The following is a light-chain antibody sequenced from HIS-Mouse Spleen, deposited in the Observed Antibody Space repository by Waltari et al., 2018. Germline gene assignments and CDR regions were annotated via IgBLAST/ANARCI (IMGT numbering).Light chain of an antibody. CDR2: EVS. V-gene: IGLV2-8*01. CDR1: SSDVGGYNY. Sequence: QSALTQPPSASGSPGQSVTISCTGTSSDVGGYNYVSWYQQHPGKAPKLMMYEVSKRPSGVPDRFSGSKSGNTASLTVSGLQAEEEADYYCSSYAGSNNFVVFGGGTKLTVL. J-gene: IGLJ2*01. CDR3: SSYAGSNNFVV.